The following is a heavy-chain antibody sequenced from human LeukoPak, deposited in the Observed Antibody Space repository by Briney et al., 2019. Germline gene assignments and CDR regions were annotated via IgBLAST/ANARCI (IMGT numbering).Heavy chain of an antibody. D-gene: IGHD7-27*01. CDR2: IRSRTYGGTT. Sequence: PGGSLRLSCTASGFTFGDHAMSWSRQAPGKGLEWLGFIRSRTYGGTTEYAASVKGRFIISRDDSKSIAYLLMNSPKTEDTAVYYCTRRDWGPNWGQGILVTVSS. CDR3: TRRDWGPN. V-gene: IGHV3-49*03. J-gene: IGHJ4*02. CDR1: GFTFGDHA.